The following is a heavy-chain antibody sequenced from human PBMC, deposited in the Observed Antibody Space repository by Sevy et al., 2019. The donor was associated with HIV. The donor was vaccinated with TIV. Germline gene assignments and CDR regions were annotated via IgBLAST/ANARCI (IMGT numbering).Heavy chain of an antibody. CDR3: ARGIAAPRGMDV. D-gene: IGHD6-13*01. Sequence: SETLSLTCTVSGDSISGYYWSWIRQPPGKGLEWIGYFFYSGSTNYNPSLKSRVTISVDTTRNQVSLKWRSVTAADTAVYYCARGIAAPRGMDVWGQGTTVRLL. CDR1: GDSISGYY. CDR2: FFYSGST. J-gene: IGHJ6*02. V-gene: IGHV4-59*01.